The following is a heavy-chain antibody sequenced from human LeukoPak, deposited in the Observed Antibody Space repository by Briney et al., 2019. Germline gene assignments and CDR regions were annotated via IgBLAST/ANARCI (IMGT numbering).Heavy chain of an antibody. D-gene: IGHD2-15*01. CDR1: GFTLSSHW. Sequence: GGALRLSCAASGFTLSSHWMHWGRQAPVKGLVWVSRINSDGSTTNYAASVKGRFTLSRDTAENTLYLQMNSLGVEDTAVYYCTRRVSATRWFDPWGQGTLVTVSS. V-gene: IGHV3-74*01. CDR3: TRRVSATRWFDP. J-gene: IGHJ5*02. CDR2: INSDGSTT.